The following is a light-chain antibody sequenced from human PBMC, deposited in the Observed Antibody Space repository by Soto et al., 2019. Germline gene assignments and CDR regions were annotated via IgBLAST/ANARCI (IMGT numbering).Light chain of an antibody. CDR2: GAF. Sequence: EIVMTQSPATLSVSPGERATLSCRASQSVSGYLAWYQQKPGQAPRLLIYGAFRRVTGIPDRFSGSGSGTDFTLTISRLEPEDFAVYYCQQYGSSPSTFGRGTKVDIK. V-gene: IGKV3-20*01. CDR3: QQYGSSPST. CDR1: QSVSGY. J-gene: IGKJ1*01.